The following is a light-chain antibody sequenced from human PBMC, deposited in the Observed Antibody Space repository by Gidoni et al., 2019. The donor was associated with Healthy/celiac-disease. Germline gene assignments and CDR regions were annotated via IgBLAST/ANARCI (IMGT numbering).Light chain of an antibody. J-gene: IGLJ3*02. CDR2: SNT. Sequence: QSVLTQPPSASGTPGQRVTISCSGSSSNIGSNTLNWYQQLPGTAPNLLIYSNTQRPSGVPGRFSGSQSCTSASLAISGLQSEDEADYFCAAWDCSLNCWVFGGGTQLTVL. CDR3: AAWDCSLNCWV. CDR1: SSNIGSNT. V-gene: IGLV1-44*01.